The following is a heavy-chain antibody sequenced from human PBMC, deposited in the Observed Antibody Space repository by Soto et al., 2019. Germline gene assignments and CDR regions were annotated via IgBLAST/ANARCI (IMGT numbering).Heavy chain of an antibody. J-gene: IGHJ4*01. Sequence: GGSLRLSCAASGFTFNSYAMNWVRQAPGKGLAWVSAIGTDGNTYYANSLKGRFNIPRDNSRTTLYLQMNSLRVEDTALYHCVRQHPGTRPFDYWGQGTPVTVSS. CDR3: VRQHPGTRPFDY. V-gene: IGHV3-23*01. D-gene: IGHD5-18*01. CDR1: GFTFNSYA. CDR2: IGTDGNT.